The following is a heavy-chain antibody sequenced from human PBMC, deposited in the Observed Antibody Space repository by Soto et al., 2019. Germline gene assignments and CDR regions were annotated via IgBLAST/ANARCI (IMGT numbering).Heavy chain of an antibody. J-gene: IGHJ4*02. Sequence: ASVKVSCKASGGTFSSYAISWVRQAPGQGLEWMGGIIPTFGTANYAQKFQGRVTITADESTSTAYMELSSLRSEDTAVYYCATSTPYYYDSSDVLYYVDYWGQGTLVTVSS. V-gene: IGHV1-69*13. CDR3: ATSTPYYYDSSDVLYYVDY. CDR1: GGTFSSYA. CDR2: IIPTFGTA. D-gene: IGHD3-22*01.